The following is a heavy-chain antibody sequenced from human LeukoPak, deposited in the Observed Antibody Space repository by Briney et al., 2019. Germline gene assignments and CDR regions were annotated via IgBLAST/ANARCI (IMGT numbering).Heavy chain of an antibody. J-gene: IGHJ6*03. D-gene: IGHD6-6*01. V-gene: IGHV1-69*13. CDR1: GGTFSSYA. CDR2: IIPIFGTA. CDR3: ARGSIAARAGPGTYYYYYYMDV. Sequence: ASVKVSCKASGGTFSSYAISWVRQAPGQGLEWMGGIIPIFGTANYAQKFQGRVTITADESTSTAYMELSSLRSEDTAVYYCARGSIAARAGPGTYYYYYYMDVWGKGTTVTVSS.